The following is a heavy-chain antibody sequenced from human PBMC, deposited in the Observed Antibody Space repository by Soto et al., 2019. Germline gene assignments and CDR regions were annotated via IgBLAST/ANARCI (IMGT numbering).Heavy chain of an antibody. CDR1: GFTFSSSF. D-gene: IGHD6-19*01. CDR3: ARYFRGSGRYFFDY. V-gene: IGHV3-7*03. Sequence: GWSLRLSCVASGFTFSSSFMGLVRQAPGKGLEWVANINQDGGGTYYVDSVQGRFTISRDNAKDSLFLQLNSLRGEDTAVYYCARYFRGSGRYFFDYWGQGTMVTVS. J-gene: IGHJ4*02. CDR2: INQDGGGT.